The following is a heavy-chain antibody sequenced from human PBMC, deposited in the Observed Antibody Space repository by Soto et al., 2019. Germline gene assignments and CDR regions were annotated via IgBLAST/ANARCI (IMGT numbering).Heavy chain of an antibody. V-gene: IGHV4-39*01. D-gene: IGHD6-19*01. CDR1: GGSISSSSYY. Sequence: SETLSLTCTVSGGSISSSSYYWGWIRQPPGKGLEWIGSIYYSGSTYYNPSLKSRVTISVDTSKNQFSLKLSSATAADTAVYYCASQAGFYYYYGMDVWGQGTTVTVS. J-gene: IGHJ6*02. CDR3: ASQAGFYYYYGMDV. CDR2: IYYSGST.